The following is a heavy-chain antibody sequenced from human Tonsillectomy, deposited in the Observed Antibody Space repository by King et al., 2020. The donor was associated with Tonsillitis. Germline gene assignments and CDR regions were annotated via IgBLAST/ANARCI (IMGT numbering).Heavy chain of an antibody. J-gene: IGHJ5*02. CDR1: GYTLTELS. CDR3: ATVRSVYYDSSGYYSHWFDP. Sequence: VQLVESGAEVKKPGASVKVSCKVSGYTLTELSMHWVRQAPGKGLEWMGGFDPEDGETIYAQKFQGRVTMTEDTSTDTAYMELSSLRSEDTAVYYCATVRSVYYDSSGYYSHWFDPWGQGTLVTVSS. D-gene: IGHD3-22*01. CDR2: FDPEDGET. V-gene: IGHV1-24*01.